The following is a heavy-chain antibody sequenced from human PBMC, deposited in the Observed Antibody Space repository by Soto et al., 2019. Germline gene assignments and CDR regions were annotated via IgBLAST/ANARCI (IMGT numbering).Heavy chain of an antibody. CDR3: AIVYCSGGSCYSGLEHFDY. D-gene: IGHD2-15*01. CDR2: ISYDGSNK. J-gene: IGHJ4*02. Sequence: GGSLRLSCAASGFTFSSYGMHWVRQAPGKGLEWVAVISYDGSNKYYADSVKGRFTISRDNSKNTLYLQMNSLRAEDTVVYYCAIVYCSGGSCYSGLEHFDYWGQGTLVTVSS. CDR1: GFTFSSYG. V-gene: IGHV3-30*03.